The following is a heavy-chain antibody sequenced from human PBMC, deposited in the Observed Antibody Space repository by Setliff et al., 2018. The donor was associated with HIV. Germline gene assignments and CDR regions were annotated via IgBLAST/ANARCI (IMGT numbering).Heavy chain of an antibody. D-gene: IGHD3-22*01. Sequence: TLSLTCAVYGGSISSYSWSWIRQPPGKGLEWIGEVTHSGSTNYNPSLKSRVTISVDTSKNQFSLKLSSVTATDTAVYYCARAPRIGYYDTSAYSLAYYYYYMDVWGKGTTVTVSS. CDR3: ARAPRIGYYDTSAYSLAYYYYYMDV. J-gene: IGHJ6*03. CDR2: VTHSGST. CDR1: GGSISSYS. V-gene: IGHV4-34*01.